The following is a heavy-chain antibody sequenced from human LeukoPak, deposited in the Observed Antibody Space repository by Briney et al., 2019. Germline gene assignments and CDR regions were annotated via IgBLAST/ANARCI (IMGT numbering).Heavy chain of an antibody. CDR2: ISSSGNST. Sequence: GGSLRLSCAASGFTFSDYYMSWIRQAPGKGLEWVSYISSSGNSTYYSDSVRGRFTISRDNAKNSLYLQMNSLRAEDTALYYCAREGGYQLPRGAFDIWGQGTMVTVSS. CDR3: AREGGYQLPRGAFDI. D-gene: IGHD2-2*01. V-gene: IGHV3-11*01. CDR1: GFTFSDYY. J-gene: IGHJ3*02.